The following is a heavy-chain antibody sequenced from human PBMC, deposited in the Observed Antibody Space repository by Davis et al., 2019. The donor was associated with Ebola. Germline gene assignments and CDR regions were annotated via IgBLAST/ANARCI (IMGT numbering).Heavy chain of an antibody. D-gene: IGHD1-26*01. CDR3: ARRVVGAFPFDC. V-gene: IGHV3-48*02. J-gene: IGHJ4*02. CDR2: ISSGSGSI. Sequence: GESLKISCAASGFTFSSYAMSWVRQAPGKGLEWVSFISSGSGSIYYADSVKGRFTISRDNAKRSLYLQMNSLRDEDTAVYYCARRVVGAFPFDCWGQGTLVTVSS. CDR1: GFTFSSYA.